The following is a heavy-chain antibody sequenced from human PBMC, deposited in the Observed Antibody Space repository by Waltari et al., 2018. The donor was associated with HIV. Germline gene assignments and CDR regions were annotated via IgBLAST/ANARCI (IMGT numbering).Heavy chain of an antibody. Sequence: EVQLVESGGGLVKPGGSLRLSCAASGFTFSNAWMSWVRQAPGKGLEWVGRIKRKTEGGTTDYAAPVKGRFTISRDDSKNTLYLQMNSLKTEDTAVYYCTTGKGRDGYNFYYYWGQGTLVTVSS. J-gene: IGHJ4*02. CDR1: GFTFSNAW. D-gene: IGHD5-12*01. CDR2: IKRKTEGGTT. V-gene: IGHV3-15*01. CDR3: TTGKGRDGYNFYYY.